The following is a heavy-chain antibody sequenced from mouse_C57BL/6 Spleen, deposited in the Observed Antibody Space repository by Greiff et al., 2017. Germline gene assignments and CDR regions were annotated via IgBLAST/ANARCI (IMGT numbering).Heavy chain of an antibody. V-gene: IGHV1-42*01. CDR3: ARGDDGSSYRYFDG. CDR2: INPSTGGT. Sequence: EVQLQQPGPELVKPGASVKISCKASGYSFTGYYMNWVKQSPEQSLEWIGEINPSTGGTTYNQKFKAKATLTVDKSSSTAYMQLKSLTSEDSAVYYWARGDDGSSYRYFDGWGTGTTVTVSS. D-gene: IGHD1-1*01. CDR1: GYSFTGYY. J-gene: IGHJ1*03.